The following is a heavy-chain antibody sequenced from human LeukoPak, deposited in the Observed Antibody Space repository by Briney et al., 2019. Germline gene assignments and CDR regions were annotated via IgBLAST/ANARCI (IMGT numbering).Heavy chain of an antibody. CDR2: ISAYNGNT. CDR1: GYTFTSYG. D-gene: IGHD2-2*01. Sequence: ASVKVSCKASGYTFTSYGISWVRQAPGQGLEWMGWISAYNGNTNYAQKLQGRATMTTDTSTSTAYMELRSLRSDDTAVYYCARGRVPAASYYYYGMDVWGQGTTVTVSS. V-gene: IGHV1-18*01. CDR3: ARGRVPAASYYYYGMDV. J-gene: IGHJ6*02.